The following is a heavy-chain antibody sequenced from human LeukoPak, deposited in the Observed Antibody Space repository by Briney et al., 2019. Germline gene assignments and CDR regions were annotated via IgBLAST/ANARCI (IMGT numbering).Heavy chain of an antibody. J-gene: IGHJ4*02. Sequence: SGTLTLTCAASGFTFSSYAISWVRQPPGKGLEWIGEISQSEGTNYNPSLKSRLILSYNSTKDQFSQKLSPRTVAHTGVYWCAEGLASYRGCVDWGQGALVTVSS. V-gene: IGHV4-34*08. D-gene: IGHD4-11*01. CDR3: AEGLASYRGCVD. CDR1: GFTFSSYA. CDR2: ISQSEGT.